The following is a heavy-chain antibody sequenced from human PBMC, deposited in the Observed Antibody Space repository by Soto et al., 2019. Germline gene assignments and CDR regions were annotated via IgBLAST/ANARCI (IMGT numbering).Heavy chain of an antibody. V-gene: IGHV4-59*03. D-gene: IGHD3-16*01. Sequence: PSEPQSLTCGVAGGYFGDNSGTWIRHLPGKGLEWIGYIYYSGSTNYNPSLKSRVSISVDASKAQFSLQLTSVTAADTALYYCAAGTLGAVWTPLDHWGQGILVTVSS. CDR3: AAGTLGAVWTPLDH. CDR1: GGYFGDNS. J-gene: IGHJ4*02. CDR2: IYYSGST.